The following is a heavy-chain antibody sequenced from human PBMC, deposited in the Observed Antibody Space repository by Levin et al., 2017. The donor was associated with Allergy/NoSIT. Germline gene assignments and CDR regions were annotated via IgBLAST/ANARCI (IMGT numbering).Heavy chain of an antibody. V-gene: IGHV3-23*01. CDR2: IGSGGGT. CDR1: GFTFSSYA. J-gene: IGHJ4*02. Sequence: GGSLRLSCAASGFTFSSYAMSWVRQAPGKGLEWVSSIGSGGGTSYADSVKGRFTLSRDNSKDTLYLQMNSLRVEDTALYYCAKGEGGSYSSGLDYWGQGSLLTVSS. CDR3: AKGEGGSYSSGLDY. D-gene: IGHD1-26*01.